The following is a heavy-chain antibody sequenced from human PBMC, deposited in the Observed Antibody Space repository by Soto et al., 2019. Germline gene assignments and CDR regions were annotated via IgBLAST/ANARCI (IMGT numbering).Heavy chain of an antibody. CDR3: ASGRLLWFGELLSVYGMDV. D-gene: IGHD3-10*01. Sequence: SETLSLTCAVYGGSFSGYYWSWIRQPRGKGLEWIGEINHSGSTNYNPSLKSRVTISVDTSKNQLSLKLSSVTAADTAVYYCASGRLLWFGELLSVYGMDVWGQGTTVTVSS. CDR2: INHSGST. CDR1: GGSFSGYY. J-gene: IGHJ6*02. V-gene: IGHV4-34*01.